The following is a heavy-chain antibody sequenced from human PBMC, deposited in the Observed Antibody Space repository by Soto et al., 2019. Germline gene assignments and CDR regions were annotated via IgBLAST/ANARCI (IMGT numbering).Heavy chain of an antibody. D-gene: IGHD6-13*01. CDR2: ISISSSTI. Sequence: EVKVVESGGGLVQPGGSLRLSCAASGFTFSTYSMTWVRQAPGKGLEWVSYISISSSTIYDADSVKGRFTISRDNAKNSLYLQMNSLRGEDTAVYYCARDWSAAGLHAEYFQHWGQGTLVTVSS. V-gene: IGHV3-48*01. J-gene: IGHJ1*01. CDR3: ARDWSAAGLHAEYFQH. CDR1: GFTFSTYS.